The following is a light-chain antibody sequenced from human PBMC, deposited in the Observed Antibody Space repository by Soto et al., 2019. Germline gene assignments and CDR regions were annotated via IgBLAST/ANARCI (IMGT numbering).Light chain of an antibody. CDR2: DAS. V-gene: IGKV3-11*01. CDR3: QQRSNWPIT. Sequence: EIVLTQSPATLSLSPGERATLSCRASQSVSNYLAWYQQKPGQAPRLLIYDASNRATGIPARFSGSGSGTDFTLTISRLEPEEFAVYYCQQRSNWPITFGQGTRLGIK. J-gene: IGKJ5*01. CDR1: QSVSNY.